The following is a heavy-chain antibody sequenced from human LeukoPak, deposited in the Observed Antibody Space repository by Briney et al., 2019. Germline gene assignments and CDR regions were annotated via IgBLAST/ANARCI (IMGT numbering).Heavy chain of an antibody. Sequence: ASVKVSCKASGYTFTSYGTSWVRQAPGQGLEWMGWISAYNGNTNYAQKLQGRVTMTTDTSTSTAYMELRSLRSDDTAVYYCARDQDYYDSSGYDYWGQGTLVTVSS. CDR1: GYTFTSYG. J-gene: IGHJ4*02. CDR2: ISAYNGNT. D-gene: IGHD3-22*01. CDR3: ARDQDYYDSSGYDY. V-gene: IGHV1-18*01.